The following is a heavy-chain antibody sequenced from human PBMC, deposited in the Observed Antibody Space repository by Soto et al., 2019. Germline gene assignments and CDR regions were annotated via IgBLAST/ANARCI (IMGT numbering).Heavy chain of an antibody. CDR2: ISSGSTHR. J-gene: IGHJ4*02. CDR1: GFSFGSYS. V-gene: IGHV3-21*06. Sequence: PGGSLRLSCAASGFSFGSYSMNWVRQAPGGGLEWVSSISSGSTHRYYAESLKGRVTISRDNAKNSLFLQMHSLRAEDTAVYFCARVKDYSAIPVSALDCWGQGTLVTVSS. CDR3: ARVKDYSAIPVSALDC. D-gene: IGHD2-21*02.